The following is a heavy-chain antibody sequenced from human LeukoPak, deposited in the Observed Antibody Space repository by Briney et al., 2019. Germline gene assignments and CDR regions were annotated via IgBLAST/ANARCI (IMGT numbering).Heavy chain of an antibody. CDR2: IYYSGST. J-gene: IGHJ5*02. Sequence: SETLSLTCTVSGGSISSYYWSWIRQPPGKGLEWIGYIYYSGSTNYNPPLKSRVTISVDTSKNQFSLKLSSVTAADTAVYYCAREMSSAYYYDTWGQGTLVTVSS. CDR3: AREMSSAYYYDT. D-gene: IGHD3-22*01. CDR1: GGSISSYY. V-gene: IGHV4-59*01.